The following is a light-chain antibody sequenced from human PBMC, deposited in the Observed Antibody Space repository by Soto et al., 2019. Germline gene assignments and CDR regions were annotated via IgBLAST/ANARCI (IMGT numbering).Light chain of an antibody. CDR3: QSYDSSLSGAV. CDR2: GNT. V-gene: IGLV1-40*01. CDR1: SSNIGAGYD. Sequence: QYVLTQPPSVSGAPGQMFTISCTGSSSNIGAGYDVHWYQQLPGTAPKLLIYGNTNRPSGVPDRFSGSKSGTSASLAITGLQAEDEADYYCQSYDSSLSGAVFGGGTKVTVL. J-gene: IGLJ3*02.